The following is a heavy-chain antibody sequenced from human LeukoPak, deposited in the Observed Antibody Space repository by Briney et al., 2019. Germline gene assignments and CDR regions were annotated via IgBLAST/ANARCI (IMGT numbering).Heavy chain of an antibody. Sequence: GGSLRLSCAASGFTFSSYRMNWVRQAPGKGQEWVSLISSNSSHTYNADSVKGRFTISRDNAKNSLYLEMNSLRAEDTAVYYCVRIPSSAGFPNWFDPWGQGTLVTVSS. CDR2: ISSNSSHT. J-gene: IGHJ5*02. D-gene: IGHD5-24*01. CDR1: GFTFSSYR. V-gene: IGHV3-21*01. CDR3: VRIPSSAGFPNWFDP.